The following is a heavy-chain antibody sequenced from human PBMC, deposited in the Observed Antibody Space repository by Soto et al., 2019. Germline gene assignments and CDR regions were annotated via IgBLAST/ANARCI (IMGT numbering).Heavy chain of an antibody. V-gene: IGHV3-23*01. Sequence: GGSLRLSCAASGFTFSSYAMSWVRQAPGKGLEWVSAISGSGGSTYYADSVKGRFTISRDNSKNTLYLQMNSLRAEDTAVYYCAKDRPRYYDSRGGDAFDIWGQGTMVTVSS. J-gene: IGHJ3*02. D-gene: IGHD3-22*01. CDR1: GFTFSSYA. CDR3: AKDRPRYYDSRGGDAFDI. CDR2: ISGSGGST.